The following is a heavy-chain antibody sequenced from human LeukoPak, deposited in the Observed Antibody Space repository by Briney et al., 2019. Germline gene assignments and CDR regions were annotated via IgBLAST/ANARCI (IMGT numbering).Heavy chain of an antibody. J-gene: IGHJ4*02. Sequence: GGSLRLSCAASGFTFSSYSMNWVRQAPGKGLEWVSYISSSGSTIYYADSVKGRFTISRDNAKNSLYLQMNSLRAEDTAVYYCRIVVVGLLYYFDYWGQGTLVTVSS. CDR3: RIVVVGLLYYFDY. D-gene: IGHD2-15*01. CDR1: GFTFSSYS. V-gene: IGHV3-48*04. CDR2: ISSSGSTI.